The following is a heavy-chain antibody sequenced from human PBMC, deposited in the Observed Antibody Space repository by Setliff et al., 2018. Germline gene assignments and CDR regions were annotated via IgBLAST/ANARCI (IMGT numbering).Heavy chain of an antibody. D-gene: IGHD3-10*02. CDR2: TIPFFGTT. V-gene: IGHV1-69*05. J-gene: IGHJ6*03. Sequence: SVKVSCKASGGTFNDYGVTWVRQAPGQGLEWMGGTIPFFGTTNYAQKFQGRVTITTDESTSTAYVELSSLRSEDTAAYYCAREMLVVRGVNSYYYYMDVWGKGTTVTVSS. CDR1: GGTFNDYG. CDR3: AREMLVVRGVNSYYYYMDV.